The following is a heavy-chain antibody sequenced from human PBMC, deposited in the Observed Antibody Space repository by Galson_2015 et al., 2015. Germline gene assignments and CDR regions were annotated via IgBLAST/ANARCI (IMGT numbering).Heavy chain of an antibody. D-gene: IGHD3-10*01. CDR3: AKGRRRSYGSGSYYRGWKDAFEI. J-gene: IGHJ3*02. V-gene: IGHV3-9*01. CDR1: GFTFDDYA. Sequence: SLRLSCAASGFTFDDYAMHWVRQAPGKGLEWVSGISWNSGSIGYADSVKGRFTISRDNAKNSLYLQMNSLRAEDTALYYCAKGRRRSYGSGSYYRGWKDAFEIWGQGTMVTVSS. CDR2: ISWNSGSI.